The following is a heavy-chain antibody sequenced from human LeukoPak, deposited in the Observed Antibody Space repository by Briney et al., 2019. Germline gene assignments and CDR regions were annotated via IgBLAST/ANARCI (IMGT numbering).Heavy chain of an antibody. CDR1: GGSISSYY. Sequence: PSETLSLTCTVSGGSISSYYWSWIRQPPGKGLEWVGYIYYSGSTNYNPSLKNRVTISVDTSKNQFSLKMSSVTAADTAVYYCARARHPRMFDPWGQGTMVTVSS. CDR3: ARARHPRMFDP. CDR2: IYYSGST. V-gene: IGHV4-59*01. J-gene: IGHJ5*02.